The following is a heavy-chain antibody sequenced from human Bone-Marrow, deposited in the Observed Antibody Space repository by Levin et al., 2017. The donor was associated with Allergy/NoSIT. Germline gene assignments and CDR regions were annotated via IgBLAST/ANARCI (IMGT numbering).Heavy chain of an antibody. J-gene: IGHJ4*02. Sequence: GESLKISCAASGFSFSTSWMAWIRQAPGKGLEWVANIMVDGSLKNYVESVKGRFTISRDNGDNLVFLQMNSLTAEDTAVYYCTRDRAYSRFDYWGQGTLVTVSS. CDR1: GFSFSTSW. D-gene: IGHD3-16*01. V-gene: IGHV3-7*01. CDR2: IMVDGSLK. CDR3: TRDRAYSRFDY.